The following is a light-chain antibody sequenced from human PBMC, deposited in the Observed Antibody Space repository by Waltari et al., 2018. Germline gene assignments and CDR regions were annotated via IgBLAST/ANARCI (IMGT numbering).Light chain of an antibody. J-gene: IGLJ2*01. V-gene: IGLV3-19*01. CDR3: GSRDSNGDVI. CDR1: ILRTYY. Sequence: SSELTQDPAVSVAFVQPVRISCQGDILRTYYPNWCPQKPGQAPILVIYGKNNRPSGIPARFSASTSGDTASFTITGAQAEDEAVYYCGSRDSNGDVIFGGGTKLTVL. CDR2: GKN.